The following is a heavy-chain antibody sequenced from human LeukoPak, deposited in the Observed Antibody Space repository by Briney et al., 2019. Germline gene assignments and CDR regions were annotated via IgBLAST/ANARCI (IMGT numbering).Heavy chain of an antibody. D-gene: IGHD3-22*01. Sequence: ASVKVSCKASGYTFTGYYMHWVRQAPGQGLEWMGTINPSGGSTSYAQKFQGRVTMTRDMSTSTVYMELSSLRSEDTAVYYCARDGHRRYHYDSSGREDAFDIWGQGTMVTVSS. V-gene: IGHV1-46*01. CDR1: GYTFTGYY. J-gene: IGHJ3*02. CDR2: INPSGGST. CDR3: ARDGHRRYHYDSSGREDAFDI.